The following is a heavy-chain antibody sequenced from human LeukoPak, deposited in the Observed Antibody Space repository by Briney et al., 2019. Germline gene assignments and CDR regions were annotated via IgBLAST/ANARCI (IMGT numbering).Heavy chain of an antibody. D-gene: IGHD6-6*01. CDR3: AREVEQLVDWFDP. V-gene: IGHV7-4-1*02. CDR1: GYTFTSYA. J-gene: IGHJ5*02. Sequence: ASVKVSCKASGYTFTSYAMNWVRQAPGQGLEWMGWININTGNPTCAQGFTGRFVFSLDTSVSTAYLQISSLKAEDTAVYYCAREVEQLVDWFDPWGQGTLVTVSS. CDR2: ININTGNP.